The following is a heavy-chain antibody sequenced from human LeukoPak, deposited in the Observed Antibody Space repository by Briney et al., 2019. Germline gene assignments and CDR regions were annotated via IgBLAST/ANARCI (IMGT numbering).Heavy chain of an antibody. J-gene: IGHJ3*02. V-gene: IGHV5-51*01. CDR2: IYPGDSNT. Sequence: GESLKISCKGSGYSSTNYWIGWVRQMPGKGLEWMGIIYPGDSNTKYSPSFQGQVTISADKSINTAYLQWSSLKASDTAMYYCARRGYYSYDAFDIWGQGTMVTVSS. CDR1: GYSSTNYW. CDR3: ARRGYYSYDAFDI. D-gene: IGHD3-22*01.